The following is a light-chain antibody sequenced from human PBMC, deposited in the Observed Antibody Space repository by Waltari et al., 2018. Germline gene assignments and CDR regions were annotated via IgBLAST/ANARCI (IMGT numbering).Light chain of an antibody. CDR2: AAS. CDR1: QSISSY. Sequence: DIQMTQSPSSLSASVGDRVTITCRATQSISSYLNWYQQKQGKAPELLIYAASNLQSGVPSRFSCSGSWTDFTLTISSLQPEDFATYYCQQRFTFGPRTKVDVK. V-gene: IGKV1-39*01. J-gene: IGKJ3*01. CDR3: QQRFT.